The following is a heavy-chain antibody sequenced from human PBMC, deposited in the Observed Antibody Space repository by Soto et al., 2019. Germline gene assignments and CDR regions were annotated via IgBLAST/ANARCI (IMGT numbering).Heavy chain of an antibody. V-gene: IGHV1-69*06. Sequence: QVQLVQSGAEVKKPGSSVKVSCKASGGTFSTYVISWVRQAPGQGLEWMGRVIPISGPTNYAQKFQGRVTLTADKDTSIVYPGVRRLRSEESAVYYFARSRTRSAPPFHYYGLDVWCQGKMVSVSS. CDR3: ARSRTRSAPPFHYYGLDV. CDR2: VIPISGPT. CDR1: GGTFSTYV. D-gene: IGHD2-2*01. J-gene: IGHJ6*02.